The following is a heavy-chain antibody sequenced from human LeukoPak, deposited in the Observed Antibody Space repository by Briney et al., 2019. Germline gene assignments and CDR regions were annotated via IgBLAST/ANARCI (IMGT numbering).Heavy chain of an antibody. V-gene: IGHV3-33*06. Sequence: GGSLRLSCAASGFTFSRYGMHWVRQAPGKGLEWVAVIWYDGSNKYYADSVKGRFTISRDNSKNTLYLQMNSLRAEDTAVYYCAKDGTGTTGGFDYWGQGTLVTVSS. D-gene: IGHD1-7*01. J-gene: IGHJ4*02. CDR2: IWYDGSNK. CDR1: GFTFSRYG. CDR3: AKDGTGTTGGFDY.